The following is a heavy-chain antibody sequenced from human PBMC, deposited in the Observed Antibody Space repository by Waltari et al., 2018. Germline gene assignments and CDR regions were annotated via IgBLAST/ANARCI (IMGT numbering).Heavy chain of an antibody. CDR1: GGSISSYY. CDR3: ARSTMVRGVIRFYYYGMDV. Sequence: QVQLQESGPGLVKPSETLSLTCTVSGGSISSYYWSWIRQPPGKGLEWIGYIYYSGSTNYNPSLKSRVTISVDTSKNQFSLKLSSVTAADTAVYYCARSTMVRGVIRFYYYGMDVWGQGTTVTVSS. V-gene: IGHV4-59*01. D-gene: IGHD3-10*01. CDR2: IYYSGST. J-gene: IGHJ6*02.